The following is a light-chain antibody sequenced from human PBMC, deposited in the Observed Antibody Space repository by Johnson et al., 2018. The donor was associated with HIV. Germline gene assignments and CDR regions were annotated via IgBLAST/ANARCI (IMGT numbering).Light chain of an antibody. J-gene: IGLJ1*01. V-gene: IGLV1-51*02. CDR1: SANIGNNY. CDR3: GPWDSSLIAHV. Sequence: QSVLTQPPSVSAAPGQKVTITCSGSSANIGNNYVSWYQQLPGTAPKLLIYENNKRPSGIPDRLSGSKYGTSATLGITGLQTGDEADYYCGPWDSSLIAHVFGTGTKVTVL. CDR2: ENN.